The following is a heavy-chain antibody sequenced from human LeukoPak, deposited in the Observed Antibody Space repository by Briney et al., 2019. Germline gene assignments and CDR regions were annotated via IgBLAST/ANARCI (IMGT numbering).Heavy chain of an antibody. D-gene: IGHD6-19*01. CDR3: ARDTPLTGYTSGWSNNCFDY. CDR2: VSGGGDAT. CDR1: GFPLSNYA. Sequence: GGARRLSCAAAGFPLSNYAMTWVRQAPGKGLEWVSTVSGGGDATYYTDSAKGRFTISRDNSKSALFLQMNSLRAEDTAVYYCARDTPLTGYTSGWSNNCFDYWGQGTLVTVSS. V-gene: IGHV3-23*01. J-gene: IGHJ4*02.